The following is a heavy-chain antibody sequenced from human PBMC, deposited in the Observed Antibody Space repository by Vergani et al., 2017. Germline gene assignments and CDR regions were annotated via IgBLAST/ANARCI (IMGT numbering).Heavy chain of an antibody. CDR2: IIPIFGTA. Sequence: QVQLVQSGAEVKKPGSSVKVSCKASGGTFSSYAISWVRQAPGQGLEWMGGIIPIFGTANYAHKFQGRVTITADESTSTAYMELSSLRSEDTAVYYCARDVLAYDSSGYYSDYWGQGTLVTVSS. CDR3: ARDVLAYDSSGYYSDY. CDR1: GGTFSSYA. V-gene: IGHV1-69*13. J-gene: IGHJ4*02. D-gene: IGHD3-22*01.